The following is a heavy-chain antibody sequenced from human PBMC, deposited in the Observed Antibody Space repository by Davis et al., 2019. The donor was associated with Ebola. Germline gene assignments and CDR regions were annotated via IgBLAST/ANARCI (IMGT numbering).Heavy chain of an antibody. CDR1: GFIFRNYV. V-gene: IGHV3-7*01. CDR2: INQDGSAK. CDR3: ATANRAISGY. D-gene: IGHD2-2*02. Sequence: GGSLRLSCAASGFIFRNYVMSWVRQAPGKGLEWLANINQDGSAKQYVDSVKGRFTISRDNAKNSVYLQMNSLRAEDTAVYYCATANRAISGYGGQGTLVSVSS. J-gene: IGHJ4*02.